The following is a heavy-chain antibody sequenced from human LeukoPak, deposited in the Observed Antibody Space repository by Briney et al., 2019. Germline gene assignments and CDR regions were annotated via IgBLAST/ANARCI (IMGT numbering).Heavy chain of an antibody. Sequence: PGGSLRLSCAASGFTFSDYYMSWLRQAPGKGLEWVSYISSSGSTIYYADSVKGRFTISKDNSKNTLYMRMSSLRAEDTAVYYCAKRRYDSSGHFDSWGQGTLVTVSS. CDR3: AKRRYDSSGHFDS. D-gene: IGHD3-22*01. CDR1: GFTFSDYY. CDR2: ISSSGSTI. V-gene: IGHV3-11*01. J-gene: IGHJ4*02.